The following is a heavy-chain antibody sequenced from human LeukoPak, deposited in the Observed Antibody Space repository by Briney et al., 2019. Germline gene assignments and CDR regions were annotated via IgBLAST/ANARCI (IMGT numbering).Heavy chain of an antibody. D-gene: IGHD2-2*02. CDR2: IWYDGSNK. CDR3: AKVYCSSTSCYTLMYYFDY. J-gene: IGHJ4*02. V-gene: IGHV3-33*06. Sequence: GRSLRLSCAASGFTFSSYGMHWVRQAPGKGLEWVAVIWYDGSNKYYADSVKGRFTISRDNSKNTLYLQMNSLRAEDTAVYYCAKVYCSSTSCYTLMYYFDYWGQGTLVTVSS. CDR1: GFTFSSYG.